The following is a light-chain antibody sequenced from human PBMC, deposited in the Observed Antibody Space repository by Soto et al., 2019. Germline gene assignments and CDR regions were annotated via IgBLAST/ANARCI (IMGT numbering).Light chain of an antibody. CDR1: QSVTSRH. J-gene: IGKJ2*01. CDR3: QQYHTSPYT. V-gene: IGKV3-20*01. CDR2: AAS. Sequence: EIVLTQSPGTLSLSPGERVTLSCRAIQSVTSRHLAWYQQKPGQAPRLHIFAASGRPPTIPSRFSGSGSGTDLTLNISRMEAEGCAVYFCQQYHTSPYTFGQGPRLEIK.